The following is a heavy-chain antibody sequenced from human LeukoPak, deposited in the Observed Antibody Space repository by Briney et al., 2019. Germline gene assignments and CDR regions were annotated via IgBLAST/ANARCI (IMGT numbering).Heavy chain of an antibody. CDR1: GGSISSYY. CDR3: ARGSYFYDSSGYDYYFDY. V-gene: IGHV4-59*01. D-gene: IGHD3-22*01. J-gene: IGHJ4*02. CDR2: IYYSGST. Sequence: SETLSLTCTVSGGSISSYYWSWIRQPPGKGLEWIGYIYYSGSTNYNPSLKSRATISVDTSTNRFSLNLSSVTAADTAVYYCARGSYFYDSSGYDYYFDYWGQGTLVSVSS.